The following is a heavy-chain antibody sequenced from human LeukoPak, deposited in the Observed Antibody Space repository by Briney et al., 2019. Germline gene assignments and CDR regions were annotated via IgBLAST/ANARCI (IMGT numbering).Heavy chain of an antibody. V-gene: IGHV3-48*04. Sequence: PGGSLRLSCAASGFTFSSYSMNWVRQAPGKGLEWVSYISSSSSTIYYADSVKGRFTISRDNAKNSLYLQMNSLRAEDTAVYYCARGKSSSWTTFDYWGQGTLVTVSS. CDR1: GFTFSSYS. CDR2: ISSSSSTI. J-gene: IGHJ4*02. CDR3: ARGKSSSWTTFDY. D-gene: IGHD6-13*01.